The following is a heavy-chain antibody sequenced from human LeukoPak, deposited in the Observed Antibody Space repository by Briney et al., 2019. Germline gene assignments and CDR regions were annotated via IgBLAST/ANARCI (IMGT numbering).Heavy chain of an antibody. J-gene: IGHJ4*02. V-gene: IGHV3-7*01. D-gene: IGHD5/OR15-5a*01. Sequence: GGSLRLLWVAFGISLNGHWMNWVRQAPGEGPELVANIKPDGSQNYYVDSVKGRCTIPRDHAEQSLFPQMNRLRAKVPSDNYRVKGGLACLYFDYWGKGTLVTVS. CDR3: VKGGLACLYFDY. CDR2: IKPDGSQN. CDR1: GISLNGHW.